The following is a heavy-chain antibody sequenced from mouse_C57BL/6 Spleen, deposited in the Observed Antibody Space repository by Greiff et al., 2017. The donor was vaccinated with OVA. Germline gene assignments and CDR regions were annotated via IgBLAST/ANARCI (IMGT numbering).Heavy chain of an antibody. V-gene: IGHV1-55*01. D-gene: IGHD2-1*01. CDR1: GYTFTSYW. CDR2: IYPGSGST. J-gene: IGHJ2*01. CDR3: ARMDYGNFYCDY. Sequence: QVQLQRSGAELVKPGASVKMSCKASGYTFTSYWITWVKQRPGQGLEWIGDIYPGSGSTNYNEKFKSKATLTVDTSSSTAYMQLSSLTSEDSAVYYCARMDYGNFYCDYWGQGTTLTVAS.